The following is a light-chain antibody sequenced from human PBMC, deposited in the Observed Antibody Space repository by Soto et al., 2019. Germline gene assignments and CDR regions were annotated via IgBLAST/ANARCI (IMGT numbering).Light chain of an antibody. CDR1: SSNIGAGDE. Sequence: QSVLTQPPSVSGAPGQRVTISCTGSSSNIGAGDEVHWYQQLPGTAPKLLIYGDTNRPSGVPDRFSGSKSGTSASLAITGLQAEDEADYYCQSYDSSLRGYWVFGGGTQLTVL. J-gene: IGLJ3*02. V-gene: IGLV1-40*01. CDR2: GDT. CDR3: QSYDSSLRGYWV.